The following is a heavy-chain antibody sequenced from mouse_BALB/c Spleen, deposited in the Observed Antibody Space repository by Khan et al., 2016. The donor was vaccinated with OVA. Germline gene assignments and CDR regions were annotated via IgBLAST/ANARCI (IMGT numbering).Heavy chain of an antibody. J-gene: IGHJ1*01. Sequence: VQLQESGAELMKPGASVKISCKATGYTFSNSCIEWVKQRPGHGLEWIGEILPGSGSSNYNEKFKGKATFTADTSSNTAYMQLSSLTSEDSAVYYCARYTNHWYFDVWGAGTTVTVSS. CDR3: ARYTNHWYFDV. CDR1: GYTFSNSC. CDR2: ILPGSGSS. D-gene: IGHD1-1*01. V-gene: IGHV1-9*01.